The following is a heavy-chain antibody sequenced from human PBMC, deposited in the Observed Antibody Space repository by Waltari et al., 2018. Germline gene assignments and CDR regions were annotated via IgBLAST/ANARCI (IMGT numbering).Heavy chain of an antibody. Sequence: QVQLQQWGAGLLEPSETLSLTCAVYGGSFSDYYFHWLRQPPGKGLEWIGEISHEGTTNYNPSLKSRVTISVDKSKNQFSLKLTSLTAADTAVYYCARPGDLGGTSFHYWGQGTLVTVSS. CDR1: GGSFSDYY. J-gene: IGHJ4*02. CDR3: ARPGDLGGTSFHY. V-gene: IGHV4-34*01. D-gene: IGHD1-26*01. CDR2: ISHEGTT.